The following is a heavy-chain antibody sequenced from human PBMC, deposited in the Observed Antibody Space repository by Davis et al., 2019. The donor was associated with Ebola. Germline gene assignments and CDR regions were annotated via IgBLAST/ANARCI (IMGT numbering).Heavy chain of an antibody. V-gene: IGHV3-43*01. CDR2: ISWDGGST. CDR1: GFTFDDYT. Sequence: PGGSLRLSCAASGFTFDDYTMHWVRQAPGKGLEWVSLISWDGGSTYYADSVKGRFTISRDNSKNSLYLQMNSLRTEDTALYYCAKDTTYSSGSGYFDYWGQGTLVTVSS. J-gene: IGHJ4*02. D-gene: IGHD6-19*01. CDR3: AKDTTYSSGSGYFDY.